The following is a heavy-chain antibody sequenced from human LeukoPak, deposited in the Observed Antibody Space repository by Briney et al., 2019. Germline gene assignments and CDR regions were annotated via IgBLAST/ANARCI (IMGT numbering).Heavy chain of an antibody. V-gene: IGHV4-34*01. J-gene: IGHJ4*02. CDR3: ARVGKNYCSGGSCYPLVDY. CDR2: INHSGST. CDR1: GGSFSGYY. D-gene: IGHD2-15*01. Sequence: LETLSLTCAVYGGSFSGYYWGWIRQPPGKGLEWIGEINHSGSTNYNPSLKSRVTISVDTSKNQFSLKLSSVTAADTAVYYCARVGKNYCSGGSCYPLVDYWGQGTLVTVSS.